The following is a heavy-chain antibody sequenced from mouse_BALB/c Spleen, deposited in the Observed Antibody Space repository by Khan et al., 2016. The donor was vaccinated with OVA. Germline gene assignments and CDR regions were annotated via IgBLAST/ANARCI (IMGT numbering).Heavy chain of an antibody. D-gene: IGHD1-1*02. V-gene: IGHV1S137*01. J-gene: IGHJ3*01. CDR2: ISTYYGDA. Sequence: VQLQQSGAELVRPGVSVKISCKGSGYTFTDYAMHWVKQSHAKSLEWIGVISTYYGDADYSQKFKGRATMTVDRSSSKAYMERARLTTEDSAINYCARGGKFAYWGQGTLVTVSA. CDR1: GYTFTDYA. CDR3: ARGGKFAY.